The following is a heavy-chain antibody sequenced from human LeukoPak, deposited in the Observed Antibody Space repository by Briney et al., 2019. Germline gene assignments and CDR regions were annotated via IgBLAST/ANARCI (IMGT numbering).Heavy chain of an antibody. V-gene: IGHV4-59*01. CDR2: IYYSGST. D-gene: IGHD3-3*01. CDR1: GGSISSYY. Sequence: ETLSLTCTVSGGSISSYYWSWIRQPPGKGLEWIGHIYYSGSTNYNPSLKSRVTISVDTSKNQFSLKLSSVTAADTAVYYCARGFALDAFDIWGQGTMVTVSS. CDR3: ARGFALDAFDI. J-gene: IGHJ3*02.